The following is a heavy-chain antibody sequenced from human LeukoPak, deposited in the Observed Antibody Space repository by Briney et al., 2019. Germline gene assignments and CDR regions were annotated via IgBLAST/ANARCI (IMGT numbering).Heavy chain of an antibody. J-gene: IGHJ2*01. V-gene: IGHV1-69*05. CDR3: AREFYDSSVAWYFDL. D-gene: IGHD3-22*01. CDR1: GGTFSSYA. CDR2: IIPIFGTA. Sequence: SVKVSCKASGGTFSSYAISWVRQAPGQGLEWMGRIIPIFGTANYAQKFQGRVTITTDESTSTAYMELSSLRSEDTAVYYCAREFYDSSVAWYFDLWGRGTLVTVSS.